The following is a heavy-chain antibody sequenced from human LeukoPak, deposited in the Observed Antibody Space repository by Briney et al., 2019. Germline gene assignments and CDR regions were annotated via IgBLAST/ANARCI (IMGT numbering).Heavy chain of an antibody. Sequence: GRSLRLSCAASGFXFSDSWIHWVRQAPGKGLVSVPRINSDGSYTNYADSVKGRFIISRDNAKNTVNLQMNSLRLEDTAVYYCATGGAMDVWGQGTTVTVSS. CDR3: ATGGAMDV. V-gene: IGHV3-74*01. CDR2: INSDGSYT. J-gene: IGHJ6*02. CDR1: GFXFSDSW.